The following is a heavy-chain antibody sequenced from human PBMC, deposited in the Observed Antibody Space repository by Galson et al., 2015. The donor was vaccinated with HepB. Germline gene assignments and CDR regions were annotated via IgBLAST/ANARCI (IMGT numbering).Heavy chain of an antibody. V-gene: IGHV3-21*01. J-gene: IGHJ5*02. CDR2: ISSSSSYI. D-gene: IGHD2-2*01. CDR3: ARDLSSTSSHVWFDP. Sequence: SLRLSCAASGFTFSSYSMNWVRQAPGKGLEWVSSISSSSSYIYYADSVKGRFTISRDNAKNSLYLQMNSLRAEDTAVYYCARDLSSTSSHVWFDPWGQGTLVTVSS. CDR1: GFTFSSYS.